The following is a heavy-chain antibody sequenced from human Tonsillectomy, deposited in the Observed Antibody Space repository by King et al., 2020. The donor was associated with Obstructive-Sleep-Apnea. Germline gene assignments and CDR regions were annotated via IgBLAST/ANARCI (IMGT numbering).Heavy chain of an antibody. CDR2: IRSKAYGGTT. CDR1: GFTFGDYA. J-gene: IGHJ6*02. CDR3: TRDYMEYCSGGSCYSTGYYGMDV. D-gene: IGHD2-15*01. Sequence: VQLVESGGGLVQPGRSLRLSCTASGFTFGDYAMSWFRQAPGKGLEWVGFIRSKAYGGTTEYAASVKGRFTISRDDSKSIAYLQMNSLKTEDTAVYYCTRDYMEYCSGGSCYSTGYYGMDVWGQGTTVTVSS. V-gene: IGHV3-49*03.